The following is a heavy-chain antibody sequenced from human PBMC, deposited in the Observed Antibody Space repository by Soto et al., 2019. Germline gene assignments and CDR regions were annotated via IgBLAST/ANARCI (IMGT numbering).Heavy chain of an antibody. J-gene: IGHJ4*02. CDR2: ISYDGSNK. V-gene: IGHV3-30*18. D-gene: IGHD3-22*01. Sequence: QVQLVESGGGVVQPGRSLRLSCAASGFTFSSYGMHWVRQAPGKGLEWVAVISYDGSNKYYADSVKGRFTISRDNSKNTLYLQMNNLRAEDTAVYYCAKDQGTMIVEEYYFDYWGQGTLVTVSS. CDR3: AKDQGTMIVEEYYFDY. CDR1: GFTFSSYG.